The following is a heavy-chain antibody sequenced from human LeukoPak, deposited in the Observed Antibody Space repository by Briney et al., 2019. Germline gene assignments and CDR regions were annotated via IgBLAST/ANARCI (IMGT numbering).Heavy chain of an antibody. J-gene: IGHJ4*02. CDR1: GGSLGGHY. V-gene: IGHV4-59*11. D-gene: IGHD1-26*01. CDR2: IYYSGTI. Sequence: PSETLSLTCSVSGGSLGGHYWSWIRQPPGKGLQWIGYIYYSGTINYNPSLKSRVTISVDTSKNHFSLKLRFVSAADSAVYYCARGGEPYFDYWGQGNLVTVSS. CDR3: ARGGEPYFDY.